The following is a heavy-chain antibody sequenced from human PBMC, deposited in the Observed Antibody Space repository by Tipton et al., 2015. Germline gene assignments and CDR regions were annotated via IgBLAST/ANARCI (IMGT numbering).Heavy chain of an antibody. CDR2: ISAYSGNT. CDR3: ARLTVMVSGPPDY. J-gene: IGHJ4*02. CDR1: GYTFNTYV. V-gene: IGHV1-18*01. D-gene: IGHD2-8*01. Sequence: QVQLVQSGAELKKPGASLKVSCKASGYTFNTYVINWVRQAPGQGLEWMGWISAYSGNTNYAQRFQGRVTMTSDTSTSTAYMELRSLRSDDTAVYYCARLTVMVSGPPDYWGQGILVTVSS.